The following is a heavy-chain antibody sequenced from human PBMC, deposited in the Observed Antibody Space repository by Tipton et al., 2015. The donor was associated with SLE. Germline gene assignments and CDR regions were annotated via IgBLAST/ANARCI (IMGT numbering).Heavy chain of an antibody. J-gene: IGHJ6*03. Sequence: TLSLTCTVSGGSISSSSYYWGWIRQPPGKGLEWIGGIYYSGSTNYNPSLKSRVTISVDTSKNQFSLKLSSVTAADTAVYYCARARGYSYGYGPYYYYMDVWGKGTTVTVSS. CDR3: ARARGYSYGYGPYYYYMDV. CDR1: GGSISSSSYY. D-gene: IGHD5-18*01. V-gene: IGHV4-39*07. CDR2: IYYSGST.